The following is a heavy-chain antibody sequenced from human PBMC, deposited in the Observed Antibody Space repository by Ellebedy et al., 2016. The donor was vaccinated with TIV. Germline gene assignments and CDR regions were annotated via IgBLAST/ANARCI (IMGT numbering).Heavy chain of an antibody. CDR1: GFTFSRYV. CDR2: ISYDGSKK. Sequence: GESLKISXAGSGFTFSRYVMHWARQAPGKGLEWVAVISYDGSKKYHADSVKGRFTISRDNSKNTVYLQMNSLRVEDTAVYYCARDANSGGGQTWGWGQGTLVTVSS. CDR3: ARDANSGGGQTWG. D-gene: IGHD4-23*01. J-gene: IGHJ4*02. V-gene: IGHV3-30*14.